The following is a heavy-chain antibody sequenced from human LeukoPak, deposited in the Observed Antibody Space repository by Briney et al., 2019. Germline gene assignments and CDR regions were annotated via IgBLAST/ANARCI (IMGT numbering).Heavy chain of an antibody. Sequence: SQTLSLTCAISGDSVSSNSAAWHWIRQSPSRGLEWLGRTYYRSKWYKDYAISVKSRITINPDTSKNQFSLQLISVTPEDTAVYYCVRGVAATGFHYWGQGTLVTVSS. D-gene: IGHD6-13*01. J-gene: IGHJ1*01. CDR3: VRGVAATGFHY. V-gene: IGHV6-1*01. CDR2: TYYRSKWYK. CDR1: GDSVSSNSAA.